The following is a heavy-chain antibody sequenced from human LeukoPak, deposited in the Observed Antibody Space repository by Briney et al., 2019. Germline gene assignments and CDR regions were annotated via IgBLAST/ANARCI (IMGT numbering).Heavy chain of an antibody. CDR3: ARRSYDSSAYSPYYFDY. D-gene: IGHD3-22*01. V-gene: IGHV5-51*01. CDR1: GYRFTSYW. J-gene: IGHJ4*02. Sequence: GESLKISCKGSGYRFTSYWIGWVRQMPGKGLELMGIFYPGDSDTRYSPSFQGQVTISADKSITTAYLQWSSLKASDTAMYFCARRSYDSSAYSPYYFDYWGQGTLVTVSS. CDR2: FYPGDSDT.